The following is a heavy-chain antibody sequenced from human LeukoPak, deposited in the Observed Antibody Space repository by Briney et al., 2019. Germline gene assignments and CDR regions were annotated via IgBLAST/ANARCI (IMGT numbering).Heavy chain of an antibody. V-gene: IGHV3-21*01. J-gene: IGHJ4*02. CDR1: GLTFSSYT. D-gene: IGHD4-17*01. CDR2: ISSSATYI. Sequence: GGSLRLSCVGSGLTFSSYTMNGVRQAPGKGREWVVSISSSATYIYYADSVRGRFTISRDDAKKSVFLHMNGLRAEDTAVYFCATWDDYGDFVAFEYWGQGTLVTVSS. CDR3: ATWDDYGDFVAFEY.